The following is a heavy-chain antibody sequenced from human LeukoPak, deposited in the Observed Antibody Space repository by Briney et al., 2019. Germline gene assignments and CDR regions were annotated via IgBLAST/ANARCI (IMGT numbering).Heavy chain of an antibody. D-gene: IGHD2-2*01. Sequence: GGSLRRSCAASGFTFSSYGMHWVRQAPGKGLEWVAVISYDGSNKYYADSVKGRFTISRDNSKNTLYLQMNSLRAEDTAVYYCAKDQGLYCSSTSCPSLGMDVWGQGTTVTVSS. CDR2: ISYDGSNK. CDR3: AKDQGLYCSSTSCPSLGMDV. CDR1: GFTFSSYG. J-gene: IGHJ6*02. V-gene: IGHV3-30*18.